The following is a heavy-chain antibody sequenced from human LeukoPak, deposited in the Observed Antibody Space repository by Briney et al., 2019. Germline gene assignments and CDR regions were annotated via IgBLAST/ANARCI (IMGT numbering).Heavy chain of an antibody. CDR2: INPNSGGT. D-gene: IGHD2-15*01. V-gene: IGHV1-2*06. CDR1: RYTFTGYY. J-gene: IGHJ6*03. Sequence: GASVKVSCKASRYTFTGYYMHWVRQAPGQGLEWMGRINPNSGGTNYAQRLQGRVTMTTDTSTSTAYMELRSLRSDDTAVYYCARAGYCSGGSCYPYYYYYYMDVWGKGTTVTVSS. CDR3: ARAGYCSGGSCYPYYYYYYMDV.